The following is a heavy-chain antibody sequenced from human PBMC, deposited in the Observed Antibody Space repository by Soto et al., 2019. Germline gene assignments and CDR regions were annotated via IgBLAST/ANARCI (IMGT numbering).Heavy chain of an antibody. CDR1: GFTFSRDG. D-gene: IGHD3-22*01. V-gene: IGHV3-23*01. CDR2: ITDNGGST. J-gene: IGHJ5*02. Sequence: GGSLRLSCAASGFTFSRDGMSWVRQAPGKGLEWVSLITDNGGSTYYADSVKGRFTISRDNTKNTLYLQMNSLRAEDTAVYYCAREGVYYDSSGYSWFDPWGQGTLVTVSS. CDR3: AREGVYYDSSGYSWFDP.